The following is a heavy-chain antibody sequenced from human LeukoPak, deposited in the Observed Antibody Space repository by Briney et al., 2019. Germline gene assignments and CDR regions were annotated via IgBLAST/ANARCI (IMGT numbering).Heavy chain of an antibody. Sequence: ASVKVSCKASGYTFIDYWIHWVRQAPGQGLEWMGRININSGGINYAQKFQGRVTMTRATSISTAYMELGRLRFDDTAVYYCARDRDGGVGTIDYWGQGTLVPVSP. V-gene: IGHV1-2*06. CDR1: GYTFIDYW. CDR3: ARDRDGGVGTIDY. D-gene: IGHD3-3*01. J-gene: IGHJ4*02. CDR2: ININSGGI.